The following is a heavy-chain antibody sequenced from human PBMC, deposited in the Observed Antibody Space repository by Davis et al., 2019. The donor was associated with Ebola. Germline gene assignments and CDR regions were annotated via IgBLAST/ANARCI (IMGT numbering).Heavy chain of an antibody. V-gene: IGHV3-73*01. CDR1: GFTFSGSA. Sequence: GESLKTSCAASGFTFSGSAMHWVRQASGKGLEWVGRIRSKANSYATAYAASVKGRFTISRDDSKNTAYLQMNSLKTEDTAVYYCTSTHTVTKADYWGQGTLVTVSS. CDR2: IRSKANSYAT. D-gene: IGHD4-17*01. CDR3: TSTHTVTKADY. J-gene: IGHJ4*02.